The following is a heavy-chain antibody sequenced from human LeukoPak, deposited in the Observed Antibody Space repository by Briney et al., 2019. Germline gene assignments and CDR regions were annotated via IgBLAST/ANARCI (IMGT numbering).Heavy chain of an antibody. V-gene: IGHV3-30*03. CDR1: GFTFSSYG. J-gene: IGHJ4*02. CDR2: ISYDGSNK. CDR3: AREYWGFGDPPKTPPGY. D-gene: IGHD3-10*01. Sequence: GGSLRLSCAASGFTFSSYGMHWVRQAPGKGLEWVAVISYDGSNKYYADSVKGRFTISRDNSKNTLYLQMNSLRSDDTAVYYCAREYWGFGDPPKTPPGYWGQGTLVTVSS.